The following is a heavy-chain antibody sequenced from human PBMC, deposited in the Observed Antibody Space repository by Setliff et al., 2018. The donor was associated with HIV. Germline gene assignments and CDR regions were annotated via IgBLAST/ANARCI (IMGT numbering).Heavy chain of an antibody. Sequence: PSETLSLTCAVYGGSFSGYYWSWIRQPPGKGLEWIGEINHSGSTNYNPSLKSRVTISVDMSKNQFSLKLSSVTAADTAVYYCARAGGHRLTDNQSKYRDTPHWGQGTLVTVSS. J-gene: IGHJ4*02. V-gene: IGHV4-34*01. CDR2: INHSGST. D-gene: IGHD3-16*02. CDR1: GGSFSGYY. CDR3: ARAGGHRLTDNQSKYRDTPH.